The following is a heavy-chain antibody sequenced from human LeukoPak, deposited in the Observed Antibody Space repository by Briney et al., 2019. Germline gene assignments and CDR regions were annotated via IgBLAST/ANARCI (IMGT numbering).Heavy chain of an antibody. CDR1: GLTFSNAW. Sequence: GGSLRLSCAASGLTFSNAWMNWVRQAPGKGLEWVANIKQDESEKYYVDSVKGRFTISRDNAKNSLYLQMNSLRAEDTAVYYCARDPRDIRRYYYDSSGSPQAAFDIWGQGTMVTVSS. CDR2: IKQDESEK. D-gene: IGHD3-22*01. CDR3: ARDPRDIRRYYYDSSGSPQAAFDI. V-gene: IGHV3-7*01. J-gene: IGHJ3*02.